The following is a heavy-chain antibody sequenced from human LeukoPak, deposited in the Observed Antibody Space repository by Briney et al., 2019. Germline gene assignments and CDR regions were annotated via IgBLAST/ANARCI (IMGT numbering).Heavy chain of an antibody. CDR3: ARIAETDPFDI. CDR2: INPSGGNT. J-gene: IGHJ3*02. Sequence: GASVKVSCKASGGTFRSYTIIWVRQAPGQGLECMGVINPSGGNTRYAQKFQGRLTMTRDMSTTTVYMELRSLRSEDTAVYYCARIAETDPFDIWGQGTVVTISS. CDR1: GGTFRSYT. V-gene: IGHV1-46*01.